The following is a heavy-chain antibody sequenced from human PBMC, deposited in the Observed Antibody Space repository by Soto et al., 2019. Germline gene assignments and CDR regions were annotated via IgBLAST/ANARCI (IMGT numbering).Heavy chain of an antibody. CDR3: AREGSGYNF. V-gene: IGHV1-69*13. J-gene: IGHJ4*02. D-gene: IGHD5-12*01. CDR2: IVPVFGRP. Sequence: SVKGFSKASGGRFSNFGISSVRQAPGQGLEWMGGIVPVFGRPNYAQRFRGRLTITADESTSTGYMELISLRSDDPAVYYCAREGSGYNFWGQGTQVTVSS. CDR1: GGRFSNFG.